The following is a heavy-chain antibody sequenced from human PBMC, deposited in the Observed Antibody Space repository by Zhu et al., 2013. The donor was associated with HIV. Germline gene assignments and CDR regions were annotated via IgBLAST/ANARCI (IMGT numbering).Heavy chain of an antibody. J-gene: IGHJ6*02. CDR2: ISGSGGST. V-gene: IGHV3-23*01. Sequence: EVQLLESGGGLVQPGGSLRLSCAASGFTFSSYAMSWVRQAPGKGLEWVSAISGSGGSTYYADSVKGRFTISRDNSKNTLYLQMNSLRAEDTAVYYCAATLTSPGAVAASRSSYYYYGMDVWGQGTTVTVSS. D-gene: IGHD6-19*01. CDR1: GFTFSSYA. CDR3: AATLTSPGAVAASRSSYYYYGMDV.